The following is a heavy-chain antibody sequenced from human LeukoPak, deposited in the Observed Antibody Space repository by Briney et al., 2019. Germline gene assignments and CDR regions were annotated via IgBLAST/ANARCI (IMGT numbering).Heavy chain of an antibody. J-gene: IGHJ4*02. CDR3: AHSSGYYWSVGYFDY. V-gene: IGHV3-30*03. Sequence: PGGSLRLSCAASGFTFSSYGMHWVRQAPGKGLEWVAVVSKDGNTKYYADSVKGRFTISRDNSKNTLYLQMNSLRAEDTAVYYCAHSSGYYWSVGYFDYWGQGTLVTVSS. CDR2: VSKDGNTK. D-gene: IGHD3-22*01. CDR1: GFTFSSYG.